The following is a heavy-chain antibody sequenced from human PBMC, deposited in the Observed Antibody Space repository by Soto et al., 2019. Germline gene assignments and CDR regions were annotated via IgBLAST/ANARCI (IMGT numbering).Heavy chain of an antibody. CDR1: GGSISSYY. D-gene: IGHD5-18*01. CDR2: IYYSGST. Sequence: SETLSITCTVSGGSISSYYWSWIRQPPGKGLEWIGYIYYSGSTNYNPSLKSRVTISVDTSKNQFSLKLSSVTAADTAAYYCARRYGSCFDYWGQGTLVTVSS. J-gene: IGHJ4*02. CDR3: ARRYGSCFDY. V-gene: IGHV4-59*08.